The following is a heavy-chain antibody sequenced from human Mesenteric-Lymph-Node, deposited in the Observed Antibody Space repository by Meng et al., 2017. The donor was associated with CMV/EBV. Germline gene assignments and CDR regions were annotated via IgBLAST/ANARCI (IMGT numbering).Heavy chain of an antibody. CDR3: AGDRLRFVRGYSGYDLFDY. V-gene: IGHV3-30*04. CDR2: ISYDGSNK. Sequence: GESLKISCAASGFTFSSYAMHWVRQAPGKGLEWVAVISYDGSNKYYADSVKGRFTISRDNSKNTLYLQMNSLRAEDTAVYYCAGDRLRFVRGYSGYDLFDYWGQGTLVTVSS. J-gene: IGHJ4*02. CDR1: GFTFSSYA. D-gene: IGHD5-12*01.